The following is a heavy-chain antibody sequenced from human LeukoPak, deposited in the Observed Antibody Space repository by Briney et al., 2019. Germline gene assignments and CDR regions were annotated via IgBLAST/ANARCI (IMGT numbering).Heavy chain of an antibody. Sequence: SETLSLTCTVSGGSLSSYYWSWIRQPPGKGLEWIGYIYYSGSTNYNPSLKSRVTISVDTSKNQFSLKLSSVTAADTAVYYCARVQWRYCGGDCYKVNWFDPWGQGTLVTVSS. V-gene: IGHV4-59*01. CDR3: ARVQWRYCGGDCYKVNWFDP. D-gene: IGHD2-21*02. J-gene: IGHJ5*02. CDR2: IYYSGST. CDR1: GGSLSSYY.